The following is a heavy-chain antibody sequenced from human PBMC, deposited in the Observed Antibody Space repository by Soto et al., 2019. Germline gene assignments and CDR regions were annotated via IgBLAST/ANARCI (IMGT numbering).Heavy chain of an antibody. CDR3: ARDTPFDY. CDR1: GFTFSDYS. Sequence: GGSLRLSCAASGFTFSDYSMNWVRQAPGKGLEWVAYISSGSSAIYYADSVKGRFTISRDNVKNSLYLQMNSLRDEDTAVYYCARDTPFDYWGQGALVTVPS. V-gene: IGHV3-48*02. CDR2: ISSGSSAI. J-gene: IGHJ4*02.